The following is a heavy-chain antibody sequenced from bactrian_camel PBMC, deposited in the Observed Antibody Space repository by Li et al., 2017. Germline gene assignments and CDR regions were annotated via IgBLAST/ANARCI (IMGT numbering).Heavy chain of an antibody. CDR2: LDDDGSA. CDR1: ENTGRIYRMGYV. Sequence: HVQLVESGGGSVQAGGSLRLSCLASENTGRIYRMGYVMGWFRQAPGKEREVIAALDDDGSASYADSVKGRFTISKDNTKNTLYLQMSSLKPEDTAMYYCAAETHYCYIGADFSITARGPRSQSP. V-gene: IGHV3S53*01. D-gene: IGHD3*01. J-gene: IGHJ4*01.